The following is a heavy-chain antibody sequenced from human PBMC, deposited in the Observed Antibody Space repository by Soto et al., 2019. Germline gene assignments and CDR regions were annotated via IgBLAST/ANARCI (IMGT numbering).Heavy chain of an antibody. CDR2: IIPILGIA. J-gene: IGHJ6*02. CDR1: GGTFSSYT. D-gene: IGHD3-10*01. Sequence: QVQLVQSGAEVKKPGSSVKVSCKASGGTFSSYTISWVRQAPGQGLEWMGRIIPILGIANYAQKFQGRVTITADKSTTTAYMELSSLRSEDTAVYYCERDRMVRGGNLLDVWGQGTTVTVS. CDR3: ERDRMVRGGNLLDV. V-gene: IGHV1-69*08.